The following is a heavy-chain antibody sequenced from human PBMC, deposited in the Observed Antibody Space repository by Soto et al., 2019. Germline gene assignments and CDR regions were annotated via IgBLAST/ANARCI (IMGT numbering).Heavy chain of an antibody. Sequence: GALRISCAASGVTVCSYGRSWVPQAPGEGLEWVSAISGSGGSTYYADSVKGQVTISADKSISTAYLQWSSLKASDTAMYYCARRQYCSGDTCKAFDYRGQGTLVTVSS. V-gene: IGHV3-23*01. CDR1: GVTVCSYG. CDR2: ISGSGGST. D-gene: IGHD2-15*01. CDR3: ARRQYCSGDTCKAFDY. J-gene: IGHJ4*02.